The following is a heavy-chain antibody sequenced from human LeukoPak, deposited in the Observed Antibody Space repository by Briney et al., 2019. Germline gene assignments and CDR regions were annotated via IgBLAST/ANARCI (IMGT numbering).Heavy chain of an antibody. D-gene: IGHD5-18*01. CDR1: VYTFTSYD. V-gene: IGHV1-8*03. CDR3: ARGRGGYSYGRYYFDY. Sequence: ASVKVSCKASVYTFTSYDINWVRQATGQGLEWMGWMNPNSGNTGYAQKFQDRVTITRNTSISTAYMELSSLRSEDTAVYYCARGRGGYSYGRYYFDYWGQGTLVTVSS. J-gene: IGHJ4*02. CDR2: MNPNSGNT.